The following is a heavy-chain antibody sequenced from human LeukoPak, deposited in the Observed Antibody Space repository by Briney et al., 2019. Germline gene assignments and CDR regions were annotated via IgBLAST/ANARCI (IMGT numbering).Heavy chain of an antibody. CDR1: GGSFSGYY. Sequence: PSETLSLTCAVYGGSFSGYYWSWIRQPPGKGLEWIGEINHSGSTNYNPSLKSRVTISVDTSKNQFSLKLNSVTAADTAVYYCARESGVSGSTVDFDYWGQGTLVTVSS. CDR2: INHSGST. V-gene: IGHV4-34*01. CDR3: ARESGVSGSTVDFDY. J-gene: IGHJ4*02. D-gene: IGHD1-7*01.